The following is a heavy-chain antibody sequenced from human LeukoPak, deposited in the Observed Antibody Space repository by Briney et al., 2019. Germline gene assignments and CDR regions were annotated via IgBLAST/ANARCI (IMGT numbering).Heavy chain of an antibody. CDR3: ARDTGDREGMDV. CDR2: IFYSGST. CDR1: GGSTSSSSHY. V-gene: IGHV4-39*07. J-gene: IGHJ6*02. Sequence: SETLSLTCTVSGGSTSSSSHYWGWIRQPPGKGPEWIGSIFYSGSTYYNPSLKSRVTISVDRSKNQFSLKLGSVTAADTAVYYCARDTGDREGMDVWGQGTTVTVSS. D-gene: IGHD7-27*01.